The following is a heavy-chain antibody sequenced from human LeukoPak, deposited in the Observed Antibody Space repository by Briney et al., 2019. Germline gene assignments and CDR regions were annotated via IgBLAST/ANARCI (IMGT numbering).Heavy chain of an antibody. D-gene: IGHD6-19*01. Sequence: GGSLRLSCASSGFTFTYHWMSWVRQAPGKGLEWVANINEHGSSQHYAEAVQGRFTISRDNARHSVSLQMTSLRAEDTAIYFCSKHEGRSIGSWGQGTLVTVSS. CDR2: INEHGSSQ. V-gene: IGHV3-7*03. J-gene: IGHJ1*01. CDR3: SKHEGRSIGS. CDR1: GFTFTYHW.